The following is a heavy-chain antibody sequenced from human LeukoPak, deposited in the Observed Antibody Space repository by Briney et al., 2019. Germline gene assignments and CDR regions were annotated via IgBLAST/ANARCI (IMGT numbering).Heavy chain of an antibody. CDR3: ATRRGYDSTVYS. CDR1: GASISSTNYY. Sequence: SETLSLTCSVSGASISSTNYYWGWVRRPPGQGLEGIGRIFYSGSTSYTPSLKSRVTISLDTSKNLFSLKLSSVTAADTAAYYCATRRGYDSTVYSWGQGTLVSVSS. V-gene: IGHV4-39*01. J-gene: IGHJ4*02. D-gene: IGHD3-22*01. CDR2: IFYSGST.